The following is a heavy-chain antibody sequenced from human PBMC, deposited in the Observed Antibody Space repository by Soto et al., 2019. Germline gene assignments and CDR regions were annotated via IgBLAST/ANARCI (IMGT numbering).Heavy chain of an antibody. Sequence: QVQLVESGGGLVKPGGSLRLSCVVFGFSFSDYYMSWIRQAPGKGLEWVSYISSSSSYTNYADSVKGRFTISRDNAKISLHLQMSSLRAEDTAVYYCARGGYHGSGSYSSDYWGQGTLVTVSS. D-gene: IGHD3-10*01. CDR3: ARGGYHGSGSYSSDY. CDR2: ISSSSSYT. J-gene: IGHJ4*02. V-gene: IGHV3-11*06. CDR1: GFSFSDYY.